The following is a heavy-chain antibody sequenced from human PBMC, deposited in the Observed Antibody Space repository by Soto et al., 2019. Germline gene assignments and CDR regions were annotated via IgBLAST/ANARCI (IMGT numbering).Heavy chain of an antibody. V-gene: IGHV1-18*01. J-gene: IGHJ6*02. Sequence: QVQLVQSGAEVKNPGASVKVSCKASGYTLTRYGIGWARQAPGQGLEWMGWINTYNGNTKYAQNVQGRVTLTTDTSTSTAYMELRSLRSNDTAIYYCAMVDVYVTPSPQDVWGQGTTVIVSS. CDR2: INTYNGNT. CDR3: AMVDVYVTPSPQDV. CDR1: GYTLTRYG. D-gene: IGHD3-16*01.